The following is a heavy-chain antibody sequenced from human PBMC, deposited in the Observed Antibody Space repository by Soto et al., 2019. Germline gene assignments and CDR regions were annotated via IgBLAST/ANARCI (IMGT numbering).Heavy chain of an antibody. CDR3: ARVAPHYYYGMDV. V-gene: IGHV1-2*04. CDR2: INPNSGGT. Sequence: ASVKVSCKASGYTFTGYYMHWVRQAPGQGLEWMGWINPNSGGTNYAQKFQGWVTMTWDTSISTAYMELSTLRSDDTAVYYCARVAPHYYYGMDVWGQGTTVTVSS. J-gene: IGHJ6*02. CDR1: GYTFTGYY.